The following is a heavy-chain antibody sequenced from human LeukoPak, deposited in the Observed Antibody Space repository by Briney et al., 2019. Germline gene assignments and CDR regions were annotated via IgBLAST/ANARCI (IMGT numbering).Heavy chain of an antibody. V-gene: IGHV1-69*01. CDR1: GGTFSSYA. CDR2: IIPIFGTA. Sequence: SVKVSCKASGGTFSSYAISWVRLAPGQGLEWMGGIIPIFGTANYAQKFQGRVTITADESTSTAYMELSSLRSEDTAVYYCARMDGLLWFGEFPHAFDIWGQGTMLTVSS. CDR3: ARMDGLLWFGEFPHAFDI. J-gene: IGHJ3*02. D-gene: IGHD3-10*01.